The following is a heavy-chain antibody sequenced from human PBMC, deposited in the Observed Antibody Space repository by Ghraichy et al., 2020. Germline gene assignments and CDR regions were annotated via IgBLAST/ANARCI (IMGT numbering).Heavy chain of an antibody. Sequence: LSLTCAASGFTFSSYWMHWVRRAPGKGLVWVSRINSDGSTKGYADSVKGRFTVSRDNAKNTLFLEMNSLRAEDTAVYYCARVFSSWPLGFGYWGQGTLVTVSS. V-gene: IGHV3-74*01. CDR2: INSDGSTK. D-gene: IGHD2-2*01. J-gene: IGHJ4*02. CDR3: ARVFSSWPLGFGY. CDR1: GFTFSSYW.